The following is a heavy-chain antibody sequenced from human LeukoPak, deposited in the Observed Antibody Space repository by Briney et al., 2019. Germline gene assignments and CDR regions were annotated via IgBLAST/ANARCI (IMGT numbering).Heavy chain of an antibody. CDR2: INSDGSST. V-gene: IGHV3-74*01. CDR1: GFTFSSYW. CDR3: ARDLFFWSSGWYVDYFDY. Sequence: GGSLRLSCAASGFTFSSYWMHWVRQAPGKGLVWVSRINSDGSSTSYADSVKGRFTISRDNAKNTLYLQMNSLRAEDTAVYYCARDLFFWSSGWYVDYFDYWGQGTLVTLSS. J-gene: IGHJ4*02. D-gene: IGHD6-19*01.